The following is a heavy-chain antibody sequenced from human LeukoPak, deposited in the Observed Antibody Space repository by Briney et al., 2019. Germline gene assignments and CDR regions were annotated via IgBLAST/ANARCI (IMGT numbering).Heavy chain of an antibody. CDR2: ISAYNGNT. Sequence: ASVKVSCKASGYTFTSSGISWVRQAPGQGLEWMGLISAYNGNTNYAQKLQGRVTMTTDTSTSTAYMELRSLRSDDTAVYYCARVAMAPTGVDFDYWGQGTLVTVSS. D-gene: IGHD5-18*01. CDR3: ARVAMAPTGVDFDY. J-gene: IGHJ4*02. V-gene: IGHV1-18*01. CDR1: GYTFTSSG.